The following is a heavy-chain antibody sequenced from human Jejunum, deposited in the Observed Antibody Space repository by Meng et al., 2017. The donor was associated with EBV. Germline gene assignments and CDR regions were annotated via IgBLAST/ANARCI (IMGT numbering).Heavy chain of an antibody. CDR3: ARVRPGGGWFDP. V-gene: IGHV7-4-1*02. D-gene: IGHD2-8*02. CDR2: INTNTGYP. Sequence: QVQLVQSGSALKKPGASVKVSCKASGYTFTSSGINWVRQAPGQGLEWMGWINTNTGYPTYAQDFTGRFVFSLDTSVSTAYLQITSLSTEDNAVYYCARVRPGGGWFDPWGQGTLVTVSS. J-gene: IGHJ5*02. CDR1: GYTFTSSG.